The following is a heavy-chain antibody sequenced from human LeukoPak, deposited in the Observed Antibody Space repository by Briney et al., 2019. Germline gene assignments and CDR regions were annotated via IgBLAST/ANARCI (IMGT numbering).Heavy chain of an antibody. CDR1: GFIFSNYA. V-gene: IGHV3-30*01. J-gene: IGHJ4*02. D-gene: IGHD3-10*01. CDR3: ARDSTYWYDSGSSGPHYFDY. Sequence: QPGRSPRLSCAASGFIFSNYAMHWVRQAPGKGLECVALISSDGSNTYHADSVKGRFSISRDNSKNTLYLQLNSLRAEDTSVYYCARDSTYWYDSGSSGPHYFDYWGQGTLVTVSS. CDR2: ISSDGSNT.